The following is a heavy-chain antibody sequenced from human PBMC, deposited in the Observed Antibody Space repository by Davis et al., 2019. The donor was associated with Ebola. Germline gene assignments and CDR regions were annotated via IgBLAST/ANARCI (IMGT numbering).Heavy chain of an antibody. CDR3: ARSSIAIRPHLLYFTH. Sequence: ASVKVSCKTSGYSFTGYLIHWVRQAPGQGPEWMGWINPNSGDTKYAQKFQGWLTMTRDTSISTAYMEVTRLRSDDMAVYYCARSSIAIRPHLLYFTHWGQGTLVIVSS. V-gene: IGHV1-2*04. CDR2: INPNSGDT. D-gene: IGHD6-6*01. J-gene: IGHJ1*01. CDR1: GYSFTGYL.